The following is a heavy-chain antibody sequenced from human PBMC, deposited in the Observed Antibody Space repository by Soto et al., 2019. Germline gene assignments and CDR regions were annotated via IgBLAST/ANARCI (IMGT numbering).Heavy chain of an antibody. D-gene: IGHD2-2*01. CDR3: ATDIVVVPGAFDI. J-gene: IGHJ3*02. V-gene: IGHV1-8*01. CDR2: MNPNSGNT. CDR1: GYTFTSYD. Sequence: ASVKVSCKASGYTFTSYDINWVRQATGQGLEWMGWMNPNSGNTGYAQRFQGRVTMTEDTSTDTAYMELSSLRSEDTAVYYCATDIVVVPGAFDIWGQGTMVTVSS.